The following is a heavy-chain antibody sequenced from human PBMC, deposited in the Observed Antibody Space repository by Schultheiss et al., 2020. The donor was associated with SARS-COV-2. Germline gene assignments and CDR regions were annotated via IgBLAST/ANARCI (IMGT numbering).Heavy chain of an antibody. CDR2: IYYSGST. V-gene: IGHV4-34*09. D-gene: IGHD3-10*01. J-gene: IGHJ3*02. CDR1: GGSFSGYY. CDR3: ARGLGRWWFGATDAFDI. Sequence: SETLSLTCAVYGGSFSGYYWSWIRQPPGKGLEWIGSIYYSGSTNYNPSLKSRVTISVDTSKNQFSLKLSSVTAADTAVYYCARGLGRWWFGATDAFDIWGQGTMVTVSS.